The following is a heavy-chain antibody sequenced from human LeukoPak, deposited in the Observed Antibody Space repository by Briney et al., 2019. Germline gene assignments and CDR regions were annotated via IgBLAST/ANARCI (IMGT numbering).Heavy chain of an antibody. CDR3: ASRALAGEFDY. J-gene: IGHJ4*02. Sequence: SETLSLTCTVSGGSISNGAYYWSWIRQHPGKGLEWIGNIYYSGDTYYNPSLKSRVAISVDTSKNQFSLKLSSVTAADTAVYYCASRALAGEFDYWGQGTLVTVSS. CDR1: GGSISNGAYY. V-gene: IGHV4-31*03. D-gene: IGHD1-1*01. CDR2: IYYSGDT.